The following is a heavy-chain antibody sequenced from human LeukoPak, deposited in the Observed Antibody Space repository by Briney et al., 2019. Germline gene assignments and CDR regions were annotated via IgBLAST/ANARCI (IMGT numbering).Heavy chain of an antibody. CDR2: ISGSGDNT. D-gene: IGHD3-3*01. J-gene: IGHJ4*02. Sequence: QPGGSLRLSCAASGFSFSTHAMGWVRQAPGKGLEWVSVISGSGDNTYQADSVKGRFIISRDNSNNTLSVQMNSLRAEDTAVYYCAKAPGGDFWSGYYYFDYWGQGTLVTVSS. V-gene: IGHV3-23*01. CDR3: AKAPGGDFWSGYYYFDY. CDR1: GFSFSTHA.